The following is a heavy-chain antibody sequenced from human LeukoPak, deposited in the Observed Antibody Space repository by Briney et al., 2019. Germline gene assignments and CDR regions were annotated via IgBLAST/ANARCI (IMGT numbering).Heavy chain of an antibody. CDR3: ARRIRWFGELEEVFDI. CDR2: IYYSGST. J-gene: IGHJ3*02. Sequence: SETLSLTCTVSGGSISSGDYYWSWIRQPPGKGLEWIGYIYYSGSTFYNPSLKSRVTISVDTSKNQFSLKLSSVTAADTAVYYCARRIRWFGELEEVFDIWGQGTMVTVSS. CDR1: GGSISSGDYY. V-gene: IGHV4-30-4*01. D-gene: IGHD3-10*01.